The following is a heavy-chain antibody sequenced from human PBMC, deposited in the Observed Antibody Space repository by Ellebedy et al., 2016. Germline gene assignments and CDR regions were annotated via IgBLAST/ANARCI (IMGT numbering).Heavy chain of an antibody. CDR1: GFTFSSYG. D-gene: IGHD3-10*01. CDR2: TRNKANSYTT. CDR3: ARAKLPDDSGSYYDY. J-gene: IGHJ4*02. Sequence: GESLKISXAASGFTFSSYGMHWVRQAPGKGLEWVGRTRNKANSYTTEYAASVKGRFTISRDDSKNSLYLQMNSLKTEDTAVYYCARAKLPDDSGSYYDYWGQGTLVTV. V-gene: IGHV3-72*01.